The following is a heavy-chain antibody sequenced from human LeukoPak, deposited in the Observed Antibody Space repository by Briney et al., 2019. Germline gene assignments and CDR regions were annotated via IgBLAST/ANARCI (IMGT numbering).Heavy chain of an antibody. CDR3: AKGDIVVVPAAMED. V-gene: IGHV3-23*01. CDR1: GFTFSSYA. D-gene: IGHD2-2*01. Sequence: PGGSLRLSCAASGFTFSSYAMSWVRQAPGEGLEWVSAISGSGGSTYYADSVKGRFTISRDNSKNTLYLQMNSLRAEDTAVYYCAKGDIVVVPAAMEDWGQGTLVTVSS. CDR2: ISGSGGST. J-gene: IGHJ4*02.